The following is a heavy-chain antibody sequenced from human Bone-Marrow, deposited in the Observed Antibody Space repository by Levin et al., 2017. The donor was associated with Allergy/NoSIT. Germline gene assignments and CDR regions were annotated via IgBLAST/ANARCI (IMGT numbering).Heavy chain of an antibody. CDR2: IIGSGINT. J-gene: IGHJ4*02. V-gene: IGHV3-23*01. Sequence: QTGGSLRLSCVASGFTFSSNAMAWVRQAPGKGLEWVSTIIGSGINTYYADSVKGRFTISRDNSKNTLFLQMDSLRAEDTAIYYCAKDTQVGRSNGLSGNCFDRWCEGTGDTVS. CDR1: GFTFSSNA. D-gene: IGHD6-19*01. CDR3: AKDTQVGRSNGLSGNCFDR.